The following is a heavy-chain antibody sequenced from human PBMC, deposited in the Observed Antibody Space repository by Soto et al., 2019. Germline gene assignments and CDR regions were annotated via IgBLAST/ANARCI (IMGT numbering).Heavy chain of an antibody. CDR1: GGSFSGYY. CDR2: INHSGST. D-gene: IGHD2-2*01. Sequence: SETLSLTCAVYGGSFSGYYWSWIRQPPGKGLEWIGEINHSGSTNYNPSLKSRVTISVDTSKNQFSLKLSSVTAADTAVYYCARGPDIVVVPAADSEYFQQWGQGTLVTVSS. CDR3: ARGPDIVVVPAADSEYFQQ. J-gene: IGHJ1*01. V-gene: IGHV4-34*01.